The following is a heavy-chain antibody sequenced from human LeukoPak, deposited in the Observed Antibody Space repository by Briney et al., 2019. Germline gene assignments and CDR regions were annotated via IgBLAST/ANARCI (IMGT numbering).Heavy chain of an antibody. CDR3: VRDLGRFDS. V-gene: IGHV4-61*08. CDR1: GASVSSGGNY. Sequence: SETLSLTCTVSGASVSSGGNYWSWIRQSPGKGLEWIGSFYYSGTTDYNPSLKGRVTMSIDRSKNQFSLNLNSVTAADTAVYFCVRDLGRFDSWGQGALVLVSS. CDR2: FYYSGTT. J-gene: IGHJ5*01.